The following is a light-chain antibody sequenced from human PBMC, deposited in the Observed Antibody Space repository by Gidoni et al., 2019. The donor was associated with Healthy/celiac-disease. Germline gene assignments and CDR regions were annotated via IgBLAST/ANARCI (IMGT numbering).Light chain of an antibody. CDR2: GAS. Sequence: EILMNQSPATLSVSPGERATLSCRASQSVSSNLAWYQQKPGQAPRLLIYGASTRATGIPARFSGSGSGTDFTLTISSLQSEDFAVYYCQQYNNWPRTFGQGTKVEIK. J-gene: IGKJ1*01. CDR3: QQYNNWPRT. CDR1: QSVSSN. V-gene: IGKV3-15*01.